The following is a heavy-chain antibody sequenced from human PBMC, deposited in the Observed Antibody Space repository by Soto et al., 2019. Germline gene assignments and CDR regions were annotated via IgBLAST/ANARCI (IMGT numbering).Heavy chain of an antibody. D-gene: IGHD2-15*01. V-gene: IGHV3-33*01. J-gene: IGHJ6*02. CDR2: IWYDGSNK. Sequence: QVQLVESGGGVVQPGRSLRLSCAASGFTFSSYGMHWVRQAPGKGLEWVAVIWYDGSNKYYADSVKGRFTISRDNSKNTLYLQMNSLRAEDTAVYYCARGGDIVVVARGWGMDVWGQGTTVTVSS. CDR3: ARGGDIVVVARGWGMDV. CDR1: GFTFSSYG.